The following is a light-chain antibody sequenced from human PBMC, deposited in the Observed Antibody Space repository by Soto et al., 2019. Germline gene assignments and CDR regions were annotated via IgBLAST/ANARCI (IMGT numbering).Light chain of an antibody. V-gene: IGLV1-51*01. Sequence: QSVLTQTPSVSAAPGQKVTISCSGSSSNIGDNYVSWYQQLPGTGPKVLIYDNYKRPSGIPGRFSGSKSGTSATLGINGLQTGEEADYYCGTWDTTLTAYVFGTETNITVL. CDR3: GTWDTTLTAYV. J-gene: IGLJ1*01. CDR2: DNY. CDR1: SSNIGDNY.